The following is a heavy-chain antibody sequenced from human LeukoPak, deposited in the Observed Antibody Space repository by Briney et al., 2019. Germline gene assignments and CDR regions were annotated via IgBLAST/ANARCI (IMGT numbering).Heavy chain of an antibody. D-gene: IGHD3-16*02. CDR1: GFTFSDYY. Sequence: GGSLRLSCAASGFTFSDYYMSWIRQAPGKGLEWVSYISSSGSTIYYADSVKGRFTISRDNAKNSLYLQMNSLRAEDTAVYYCAREEGYDYVWGSYRYTDYWGQGTLVTVSS. J-gene: IGHJ4*02. CDR3: AREEGYDYVWGSYRYTDY. V-gene: IGHV3-11*01. CDR2: ISSSGSTI.